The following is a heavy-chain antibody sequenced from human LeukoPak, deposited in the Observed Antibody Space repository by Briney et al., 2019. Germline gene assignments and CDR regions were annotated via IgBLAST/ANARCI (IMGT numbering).Heavy chain of an antibody. CDR2: ISYDGSNK. Sequence: PGGSLRLSCAASGFTFSSYAMHWVRQAPGKGLEWVAVISYDGSNKYYADSVKGRFTISRDNSKNTLYLQMNSLRAEDTAVYYCARDSGSSWVYFDYWGQGTLVTVSS. CDR1: GFTFSSYA. V-gene: IGHV3-30-3*01. D-gene: IGHD6-13*01. J-gene: IGHJ4*02. CDR3: ARDSGSSWVYFDY.